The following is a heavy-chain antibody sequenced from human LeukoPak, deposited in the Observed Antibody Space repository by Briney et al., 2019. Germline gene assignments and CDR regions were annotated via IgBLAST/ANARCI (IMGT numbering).Heavy chain of an antibody. J-gene: IGHJ6*03. CDR3: AKDSAFYYIDV. Sequence: GGALLLSCAASGFTFNNCGMHWVRQAPGQGLEWVAFVRYNGNNQYYADSVKGRFTISRDNSKNTLYLQMNSLKGDDTAVYYCAKDSAFYYIDVWGKGTTVIISS. D-gene: IGHD3-10*01. V-gene: IGHV3-30*02. CDR2: VRYNGNNQ. CDR1: GFTFNNCG.